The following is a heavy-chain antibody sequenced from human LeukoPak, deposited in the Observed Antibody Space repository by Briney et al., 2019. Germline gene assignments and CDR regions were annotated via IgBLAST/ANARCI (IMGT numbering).Heavy chain of an antibody. D-gene: IGHD3-22*01. CDR1: EFTFSSYG. CDR3: AKGIVVAHSYYYYYMDV. J-gene: IGHJ6*03. Sequence: GGSLRLSCAASEFTFSSYGMHWVRQAPGKGLEWVAVIWYDGSNKYYADSVKGRFTISRDNSKNTLYLQMNSLRAEDTAVYYCAKGIVVAHSYYYYYMDVWGKGTTVTVSS. CDR2: IWYDGSNK. V-gene: IGHV3-33*06.